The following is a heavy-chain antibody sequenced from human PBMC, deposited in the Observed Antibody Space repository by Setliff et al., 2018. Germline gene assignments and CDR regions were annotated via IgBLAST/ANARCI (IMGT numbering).Heavy chain of an antibody. CDR3: ARARWSGGYYSGDKYYMDV. V-gene: IGHV4-59*08. CDR2: IYSSGTT. Sequence: PSETLSLTCTVSGDSISPYYWNWIRQSPGEGLEWIGYIYSSGTTDYNPSLKSRVTISLDSSRKQFSLEMTSLSAADTAIYYCARARWSGGYYSGDKYYMDVWGKGTTVTVSS. J-gene: IGHJ6*03. D-gene: IGHD3-22*01. CDR1: GDSISPYY.